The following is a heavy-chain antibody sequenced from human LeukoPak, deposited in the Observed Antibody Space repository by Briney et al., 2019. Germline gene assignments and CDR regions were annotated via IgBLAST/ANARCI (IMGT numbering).Heavy chain of an antibody. D-gene: IGHD1-26*01. J-gene: IGHJ4*02. V-gene: IGHV4-34*01. CDR1: GGSFSGYY. CDR2: INHSGGT. Sequence: SETLSLTCAVYGGSFSGYYWSWIRQPPGKGLEWIGEINHSGGTNYNPSLKSRVTISVDTSKNQFSLKLSSVTAADTAVYYCARGRGSYFYWGQGTQVTVSS. CDR3: ARGRGSYFY.